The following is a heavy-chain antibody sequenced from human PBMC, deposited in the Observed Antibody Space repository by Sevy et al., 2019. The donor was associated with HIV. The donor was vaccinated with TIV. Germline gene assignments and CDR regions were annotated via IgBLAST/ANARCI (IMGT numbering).Heavy chain of an antibody. J-gene: IGHJ4*02. CDR3: TTKKDFWSGYFYFDY. D-gene: IGHD3-3*01. V-gene: IGHV3-15*01. CDR1: GFTFSKAW. Sequence: GESLKISCAASGFTFSKAWMSWVRQAPGKGLEWVGRIKSNTDGGTTDYAEPVKGRFTISRDYSKNTLYLQVNSLKTDDTAVYYCTTKKDFWSGYFYFDYWGQGTLVTVSS. CDR2: IKSNTDGGTT.